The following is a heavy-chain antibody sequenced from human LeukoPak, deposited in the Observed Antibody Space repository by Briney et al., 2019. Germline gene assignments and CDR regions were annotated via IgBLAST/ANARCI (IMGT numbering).Heavy chain of an antibody. Sequence: ASVKVSCKASGYTFTGYYMHWVRQAPGQGLEWMGWINPNSGGTNYAQKFQGRVTMTRDTSISTAYMELSRLRSDDTAVYYCARGYYGSGSYEYYMDVWGIGTTVTVSS. D-gene: IGHD3-10*01. J-gene: IGHJ6*03. CDR1: GYTFTGYY. CDR3: ARGYYGSGSYEYYMDV. CDR2: INPNSGGT. V-gene: IGHV1-2*02.